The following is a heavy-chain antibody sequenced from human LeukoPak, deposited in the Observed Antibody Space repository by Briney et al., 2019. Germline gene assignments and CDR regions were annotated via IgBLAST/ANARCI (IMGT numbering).Heavy chain of an antibody. CDR1: GGSFSGYY. CDR3: ARQHPPRSRTPLLGYCSSTSCYRFRDAFDI. J-gene: IGHJ3*02. D-gene: IGHD2-2*02. CDR2: INHSGST. V-gene: IGHV4-34*01. Sequence: TPSETLSLTCAVYGGSFSGYYWSWIRQPPGKGLEWIGEINHSGSTNYNPSLKSRVTISVDTSKNQFSLKLSSVTAADTAVYYCARQHPPRSRTPLLGYCSSTSCYRFRDAFDIWGQGTMVTVSS.